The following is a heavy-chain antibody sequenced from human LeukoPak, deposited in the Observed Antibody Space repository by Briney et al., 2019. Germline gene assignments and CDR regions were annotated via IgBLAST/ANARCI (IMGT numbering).Heavy chain of an antibody. CDR3: ARERLGGADAFDI. CDR2: IYSGGTT. V-gene: IGHV3-66*01. CDR1: GFTISSNY. Sequence: GGSLRLSCAASGFTISSNYMSWVRQAPGQGLEWVSVIYSGGTTYYADSVKGRFTISRDNSKNTLYLQMSSLRAEDTALYYCARERLGGADAFDIWGQGTMVTVSS. D-gene: IGHD3-16*01. J-gene: IGHJ3*02.